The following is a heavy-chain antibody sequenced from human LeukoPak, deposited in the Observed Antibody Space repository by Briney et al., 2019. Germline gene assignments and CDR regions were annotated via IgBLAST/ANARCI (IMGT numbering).Heavy chain of an antibody. Sequence: ASVKVSCKTSGYTFTNYDINWVRQATGQGLEWMGWMNPNSGNTGYAQKFQGRVTITRDTSISTAYMELSSLRSEDTAVYYCARLTGSPWYWGQGTLVTVSS. V-gene: IGHV1-8*03. J-gene: IGHJ4*02. CDR1: GYTFTNYD. D-gene: IGHD7-27*01. CDR2: MNPNSGNT. CDR3: ARLTGSPWY.